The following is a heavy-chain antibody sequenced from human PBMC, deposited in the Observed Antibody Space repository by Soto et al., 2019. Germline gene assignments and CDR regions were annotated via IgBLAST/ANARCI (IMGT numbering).Heavy chain of an antibody. CDR2: ISSDGTTT. CDR3: AIQDCTNDVCLEAAVTVGGALES. V-gene: IGHV3-74*01. D-gene: IGHD2-8*01. CDR1: GFTFRKFW. Sequence: EVQLVQSGGGVAQPGRSLRLSCAASGFTFRKFWMHWVRQVPGKGPVWVSYISSDGTTTDYADSVKGRFTISRDNAKDTLYLQMDSLRAEDTAVYYCAIQDCTNDVCLEAAVTVGGALESRGQGTLVTVSS. J-gene: IGHJ1*01.